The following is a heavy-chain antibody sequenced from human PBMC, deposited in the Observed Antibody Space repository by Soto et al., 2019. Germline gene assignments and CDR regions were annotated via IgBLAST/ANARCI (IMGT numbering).Heavy chain of an antibody. J-gene: IGHJ6*01. CDR2: INSDGSVS. D-gene: IGHD2-15*01. V-gene: IGHV3-74*02. CDR1: GFTFSNYW. CDR3: ARGDCVGGTCYSVAGSFGSCVDV. Sequence: EVQLVESGGGLVQPGGSLRLSCAASGFTFSNYWMYWVRQAPGKGLEWVSRINSDGSVSSHADSVKGRLTISRDNVKNPLYLHMDSLRAEHTAVYYCARGDCVGGTCYSVAGSFGSCVDVWVKGTRVTVFS.